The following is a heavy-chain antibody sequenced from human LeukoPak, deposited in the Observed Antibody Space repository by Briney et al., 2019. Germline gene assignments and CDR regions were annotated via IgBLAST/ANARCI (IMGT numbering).Heavy chain of an antibody. Sequence: GGSLRLSCSASGFTFTKYAMHWARQAPGQGLDYVSAISTDGGSTYHADSVKGRFAISRDNSKNTLYLQMSSLRPEDTAVYYCVRESIDILGGLHTFDIWGQGTMVTVSS. J-gene: IGHJ3*02. CDR2: ISTDGGST. D-gene: IGHD2-15*01. CDR3: VRESIDILGGLHTFDI. CDR1: GFTFTKYA. V-gene: IGHV3-64D*06.